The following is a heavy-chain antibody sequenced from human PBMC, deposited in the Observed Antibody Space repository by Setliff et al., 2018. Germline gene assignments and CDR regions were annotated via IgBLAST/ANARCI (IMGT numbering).Heavy chain of an antibody. CDR1: GFTFSSYS. D-gene: IGHD3-16*01. CDR2: IST. J-gene: IGHJ3*02. V-gene: IGHV3-21*04. CDR3: ALFGDRDTFDT. Sequence: GSLRLSCAASGFTFSSYSMNWVRQAPGKGLEWVSSISTGYTDSVKGRFTISRDNAKNFLYLQMNSLRAEDTAFYHCALFGDRDTFDTWGQGTMVTVSS.